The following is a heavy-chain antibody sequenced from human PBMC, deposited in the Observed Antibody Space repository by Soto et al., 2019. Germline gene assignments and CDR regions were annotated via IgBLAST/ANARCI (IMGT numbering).Heavy chain of an antibody. CDR1: GGSISSYY. Sequence: SETLSLTCTVSGGSISSYYWSWIRQPPGKGLEWIGYIYYSGSIYYNPSLKSRVTISVDTSKNQFSLKLNSVTAADTAVYYCAKNGGDDTAGSYYFDYWGRGTLVTVSS. D-gene: IGHD3-16*01. CDR2: IYYSGSI. J-gene: IGHJ4*02. V-gene: IGHV4-59*06. CDR3: AKNGGDDTAGSYYFDY.